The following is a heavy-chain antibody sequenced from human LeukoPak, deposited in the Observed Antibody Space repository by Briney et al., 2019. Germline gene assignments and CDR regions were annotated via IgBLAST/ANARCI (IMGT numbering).Heavy chain of an antibody. J-gene: IGHJ4*02. CDR2: IGRSGTTI. Sequence: GGSLRLSCAASGFTFSDYYTSWIRQAPGKGLEWVSYIGRSGTTIHYADSVKGRFTISWDNAKKSVYLQMNSLRAEDTAVYYCARSGKIYFDWLLDYGGQGTLVTVSA. CDR1: GFTFSDYY. D-gene: IGHD3-9*01. V-gene: IGHV3-11*04. CDR3: ARSGKIYFDWLLDY.